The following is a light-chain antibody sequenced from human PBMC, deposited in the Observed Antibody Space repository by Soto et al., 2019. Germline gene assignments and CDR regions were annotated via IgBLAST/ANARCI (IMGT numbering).Light chain of an antibody. V-gene: IGKV3-20*01. CDR1: QNVISSY. J-gene: IGKJ4*01. Sequence: ENVLTQSPGTLSLSPGERATLSCRASQNVISSYLAWYQQKPGQAPSLLVYATSSRAAGITDRFSGSGSGTDFTLTISRLEPEDFAVYYCQQYDSSQLTFGGGTKVEIK. CDR2: ATS. CDR3: QQYDSSQLT.